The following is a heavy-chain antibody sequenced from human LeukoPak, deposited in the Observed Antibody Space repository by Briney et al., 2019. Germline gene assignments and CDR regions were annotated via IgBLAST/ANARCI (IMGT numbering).Heavy chain of an antibody. CDR3: ARDLGLDTTMIFFGY. CDR1: GYTFTSFG. J-gene: IGHJ4*02. V-gene: IGHV1-18*01. Sequence: GASVKVSCKASGYTFTSFGISWVRQAPGQGPEWMGWISAYNGNTNYVQKFQGRVTMTTDTSTNTAYMELRSLTSDDTAVYFCARDLGLDTTMIFFGYWGQGTVVTVSS. D-gene: IGHD5-18*01. CDR2: ISAYNGNT.